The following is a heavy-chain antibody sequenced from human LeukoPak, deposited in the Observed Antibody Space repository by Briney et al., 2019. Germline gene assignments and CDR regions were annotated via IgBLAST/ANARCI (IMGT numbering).Heavy chain of an antibody. CDR3: ARHVTEDYDYVWGSLNY. J-gene: IGHJ4*02. Sequence: SETLSPTCTVSGGSISCSSYYWGWIRQPPGKGLEWIGSIYYSGSTYYNPSLKSRVTISVDTSKNQFSLKLSSVTAADTAVYYCARHVTEDYDYVWGSLNYWGQGTLVTVSS. D-gene: IGHD3-16*01. V-gene: IGHV4-39*01. CDR1: GGSISCSSYY. CDR2: IYYSGST.